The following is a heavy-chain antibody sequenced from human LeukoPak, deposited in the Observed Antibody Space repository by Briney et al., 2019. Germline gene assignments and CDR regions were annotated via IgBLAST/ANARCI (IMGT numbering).Heavy chain of an antibody. CDR1: GFTFSSYA. J-gene: IGHJ4*02. CDR2: IYSGGGT. Sequence: GGSLRLSCAASGFTFSSYAMSWVRQAPGKGLEWVSVIYSGGGTDYADSVKGRFTISRDSSKNTVYLQMNNLRAEDTAIYYCTRETFYWGQGTLVTVSS. CDR3: TRETFY. V-gene: IGHV3-66*01.